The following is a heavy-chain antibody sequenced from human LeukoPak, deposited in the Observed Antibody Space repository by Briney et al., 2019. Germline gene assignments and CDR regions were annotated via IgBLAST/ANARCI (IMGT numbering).Heavy chain of an antibody. CDR1: GFTFSTYW. J-gene: IGHJ4*02. CDR2: IKQDGSEK. V-gene: IGHV3-7*01. Sequence: GGSLRLSCAGSGFTFSTYWVTWVRQAPGKGLEWVANIKQDGSEKYYVDSVKGRFTISRDNAKNSLYLQMNSLRAEDTAVYYCARDHFLFRGPPADWGLGTLVTVSS. D-gene: IGHD3-10*01. CDR3: ARDHFLFRGPPAD.